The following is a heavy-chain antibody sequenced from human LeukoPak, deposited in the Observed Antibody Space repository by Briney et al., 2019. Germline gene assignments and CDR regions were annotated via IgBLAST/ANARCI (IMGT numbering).Heavy chain of an antibody. CDR1: GFTFSSYG. CDR2: IWYDGSNK. V-gene: IGHV3-33*01. D-gene: IGHD4-17*01. Sequence: GGSLRLSCAASGFTFSSYGMHWVRQAPGKGLEWVAVIWYDGSNKYYADSVKGRFTISRDNSKNTLYLQMNSLRAEDTAAYYCAREDYGDYFTYWGQGTLVTVSS. J-gene: IGHJ4*02. CDR3: AREDYGDYFTY.